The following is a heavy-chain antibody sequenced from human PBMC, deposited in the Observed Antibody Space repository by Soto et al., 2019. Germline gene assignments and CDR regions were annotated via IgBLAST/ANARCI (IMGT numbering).Heavy chain of an antibody. V-gene: IGHV3-9*01. CDR2: ISWNSGYI. J-gene: IGHJ6*02. Sequence: EVRLVESGGGLVKPGRSLRLSCAASGFVFDDFAMHWVRQAPGKGLEWVSGISWNSGYIGYADSVKGRFTISRDNSKRSLYLQMNSLTAEDTALYYCAKARAYSTGNYFYGMNVWGQGTTVTVSS. CDR3: AKARAYSTGNYFYGMNV. D-gene: IGHD1-1*01. CDR1: GFVFDDFA.